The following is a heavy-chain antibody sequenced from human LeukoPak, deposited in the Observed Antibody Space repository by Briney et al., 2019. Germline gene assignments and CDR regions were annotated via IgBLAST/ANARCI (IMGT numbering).Heavy chain of an antibody. Sequence: GGCLRLSCAASGFTFSSYSMNWVRQAPGKGLEWVSYISSSSRTIYYADSVKGRFTISRDNAKNSLYLQMNSLRAEETAVYYCARSTDSSSSWYDPFGYWGQGTLVTVSS. CDR1: GFTFSSYS. CDR3: ARSTDSSSSWYDPFGY. D-gene: IGHD6-13*01. J-gene: IGHJ4*02. CDR2: ISSSSRTI. V-gene: IGHV3-48*04.